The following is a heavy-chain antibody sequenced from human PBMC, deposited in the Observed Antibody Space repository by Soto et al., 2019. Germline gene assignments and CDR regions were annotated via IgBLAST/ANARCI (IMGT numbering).Heavy chain of an antibody. CDR3: ARTAALWGSGYYYYYGMDV. CDR2: IYPGDSDT. D-gene: IGHD7-27*01. CDR1: GYSFTSYW. J-gene: IGHJ6*02. V-gene: IGHV5-51*03. Sequence: PGESLKISCKGSGYSFTSYWIGWVRQMPGKGLEWMGIIYPGDSDTRYSPSFQGQVTISADKSISTAYLQWSSLKASDTAMYYCARTAALWGSGYYYYYGMDVWGQGTTVTVSS.